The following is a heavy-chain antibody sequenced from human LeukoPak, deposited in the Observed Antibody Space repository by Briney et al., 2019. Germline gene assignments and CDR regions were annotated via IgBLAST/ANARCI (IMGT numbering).Heavy chain of an antibody. CDR2: ISGSGRNT. Sequence: GGSLRLSCAASGLIFNNDDLRWVRQTPGREVEWVSAISGSGRNTYYEDSVKGRFTISRDNSRSTVDLQMHSLRVEYTGIYYCARDEFPSVIWGQGTMVSVSS. CDR1: GLIFNNDD. V-gene: IGHV3-23*01. CDR3: ARDEFPSVI. J-gene: IGHJ3*02.